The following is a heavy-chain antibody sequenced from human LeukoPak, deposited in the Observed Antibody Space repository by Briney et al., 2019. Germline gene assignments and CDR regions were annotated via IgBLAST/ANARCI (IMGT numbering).Heavy chain of an antibody. CDR1: GFTFDDYG. J-gene: IGHJ4*02. V-gene: IGHV3-20*04. D-gene: IGHD4-17*01. Sequence: GGSLRLSCVASGFTFDDYGMSWVRQAPGKGLEWVSDINWSGGSTGYTDSVKGRFTISRDNTKNSLYLQMNSLRAEDTALYYCARGMTTGDYWGQGTLVTVSS. CDR2: INWSGGST. CDR3: ARGMTTGDY.